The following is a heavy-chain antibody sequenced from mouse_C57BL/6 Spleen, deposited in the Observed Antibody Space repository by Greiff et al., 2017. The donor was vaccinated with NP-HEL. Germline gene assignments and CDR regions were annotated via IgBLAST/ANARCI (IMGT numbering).Heavy chain of an antibody. CDR3: AKRGRGYCDV. Sequence: VQLPQSGAELMQPGASVKLSCKATGYTFTGYWIEWVKQRPGPGLEWIGEILPGSGSPNYNEQFKGKATFTADTSANTAYRQLSSLTTEDSAIYYCAKRGRGYCDVWGTGTTVTVSS. V-gene: IGHV1-9*01. CDR2: ILPGSGSP. J-gene: IGHJ1*03. CDR1: GYTFTGYW.